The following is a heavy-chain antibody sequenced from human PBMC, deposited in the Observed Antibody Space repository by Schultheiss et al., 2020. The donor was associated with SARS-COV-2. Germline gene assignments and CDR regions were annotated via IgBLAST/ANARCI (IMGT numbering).Heavy chain of an antibody. V-gene: IGHV4-39*01. J-gene: IGHJ6*03. Sequence: SETLSLTCTVSGGSISSSSYYWGWIRQPPGKGLEWIGSIYYSGSTYYNPSLKSRVTISVDTSKNQFSLKLSSVTAADTAVYYCARLITGTTGYYYYYMDVWGKGTTVTVAS. CDR1: GGSISSSSYY. CDR2: IYYSGST. CDR3: ARLITGTTGYYYYYMDV. D-gene: IGHD1-7*01.